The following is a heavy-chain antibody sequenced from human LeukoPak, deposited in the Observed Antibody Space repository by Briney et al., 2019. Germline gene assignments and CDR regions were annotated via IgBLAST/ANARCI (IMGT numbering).Heavy chain of an antibody. CDR2: IYTSGIT. V-gene: IGHV4-4*07. CDR3: ARGDYYYDSSGYYFDY. J-gene: IGHJ4*02. CDR1: GGSISSYY. D-gene: IGHD3-22*01. Sequence: PSETLSLTCTVSGGSISSYYWSWIRQPAGKGLEWIGRIYTSGITNYNPSLKSRVTMSVDTSQNQFSLKLSSVTAADTSEYYCARGDYYYDSSGYYFDYRGQGTLVTVSS.